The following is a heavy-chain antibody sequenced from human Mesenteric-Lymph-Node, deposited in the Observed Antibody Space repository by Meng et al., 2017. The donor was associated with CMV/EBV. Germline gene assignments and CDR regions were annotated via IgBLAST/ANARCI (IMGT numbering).Heavy chain of an antibody. V-gene: IGHV3-7*01. Sequence: ETLSLTCAASGFTLSSYWMSWVRQAPGKGLEWVANIKEDGSEKYYVDSVKGRFTISRDNAKNSLYLQMNSLRAEDTAVYYCATSPYYGMDVWGQGTTVTVSS. CDR3: ATSPYYGMDV. CDR2: IKEDGSEK. CDR1: GFTLSSYW. J-gene: IGHJ6*02.